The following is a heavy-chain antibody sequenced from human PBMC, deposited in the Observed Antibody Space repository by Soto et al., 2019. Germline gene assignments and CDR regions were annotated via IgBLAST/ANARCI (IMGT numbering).Heavy chain of an antibody. D-gene: IGHD3-10*01. Sequence: QVQLVESGGGVVQPGRSLRLSCAASGFTFSSYAMHWVRQAPGKGLEWVAVISYDGSNKYYADSVKGRFTISRDNSKNKLYLQMNSLRAEDTAVYYCARSQLYYGSGSYTWGQGTLVTVSA. V-gene: IGHV3-30-3*01. CDR1: GFTFSSYA. J-gene: IGHJ5*02. CDR3: ARSQLYYGSGSYT. CDR2: ISYDGSNK.